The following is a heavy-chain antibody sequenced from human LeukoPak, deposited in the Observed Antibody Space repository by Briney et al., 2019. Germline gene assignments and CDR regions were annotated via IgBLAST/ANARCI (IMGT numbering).Heavy chain of an antibody. D-gene: IGHD1-14*01. V-gene: IGHV3-30*04. J-gene: IGHJ4*02. Sequence: SGGSLRLSCAASGFTFSSYAMHWVRQAPGKGLEWVAVISYDGSNKYYADSVKGRFTISRDNSKNTLYLQMNSLTAEDTAVYYCGKDKVGGGGYNDYWGQGILVTVSS. CDR3: GKDKVGGGGYNDY. CDR2: ISYDGSNK. CDR1: GFTFSSYA.